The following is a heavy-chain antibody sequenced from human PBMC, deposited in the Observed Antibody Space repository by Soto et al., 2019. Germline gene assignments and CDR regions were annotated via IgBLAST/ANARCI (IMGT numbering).Heavy chain of an antibody. CDR1: GFTFSSYA. D-gene: IGHD3-22*01. CDR2: ISGSGGST. J-gene: IGHJ4*02. CDR3: AKDQQSGYYYDFGRHYYFDY. V-gene: IGHV3-23*01. Sequence: GGSLRLSCAASGFTFSSYAMSWVRQAPGKGLGWVSAISGSGGSTYYADSVKGRFTISRDNSKNTLYLQMNSLRAEDTAVYYCAKDQQSGYYYDFGRHYYFDYWGQGTLVTVSS.